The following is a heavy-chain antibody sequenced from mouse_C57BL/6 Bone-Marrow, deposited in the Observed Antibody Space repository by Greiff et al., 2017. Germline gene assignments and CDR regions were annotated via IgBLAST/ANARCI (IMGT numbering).Heavy chain of an antibody. CDR1: GYTFTSYW. J-gene: IGHJ4*01. D-gene: IGHD1-1*01. CDR2: INPSSGYT. V-gene: IGHV1-7*01. CDR3: ASEDYYGSSLYYYAMDY. Sequence: QVQLQQSGAELAKPGTSVKLSCKASGYTFTSYWMHWVKQRPGQGLEWIGYINPSSGYTKYNQKFKDKATLTADKSSSTAYMQLSSLTYEDSAVYYCASEDYYGSSLYYYAMDYWGQGTSVTVSS.